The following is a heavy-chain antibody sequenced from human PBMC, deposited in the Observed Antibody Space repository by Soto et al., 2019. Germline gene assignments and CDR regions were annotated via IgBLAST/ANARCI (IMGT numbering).Heavy chain of an antibody. Sequence: QVQLQQWGAGLLKPSETLSLTCAVYGGSFSGYYWSWIRQPPGKGLEWLGEINHSGSTNYNPSLRSKVTKSVDTSINQLSLKLSAVTAAATAGYYCTTGRVLCTNGVCAHDAFDTWGQGTKVTVSS. CDR3: TTGRVLCTNGVCAHDAFDT. J-gene: IGHJ3*02. CDR2: INHSGST. D-gene: IGHD2-8*01. CDR1: GGSFSGYY. V-gene: IGHV4-34*01.